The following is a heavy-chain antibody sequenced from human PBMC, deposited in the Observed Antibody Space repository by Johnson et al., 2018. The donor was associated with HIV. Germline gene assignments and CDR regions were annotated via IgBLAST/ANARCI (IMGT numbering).Heavy chain of an antibody. CDR2: INQDGSEK. CDR1: GFTFSRYW. Sequence: VQLVESGGGLVQPGGSLRLSCAASGFTFSRYWMSWVRQAPGEGLEWVANINQDGSEKNYVDSVKGRFAISRDNSKNSLYLQMNSLRAEDTAVYYCARGGTAYWDRVSAFDIWGQGTMVTVSS. D-gene: IGHD2-8*02. CDR3: ARGGTAYWDRVSAFDI. V-gene: IGHV3-7*04. J-gene: IGHJ3*02.